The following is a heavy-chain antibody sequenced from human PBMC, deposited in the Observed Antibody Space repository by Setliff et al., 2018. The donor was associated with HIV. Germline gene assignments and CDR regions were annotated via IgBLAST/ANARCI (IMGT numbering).Heavy chain of an antibody. D-gene: IGHD6-13*01. V-gene: IGHV4-61*09. CDR2: IHTSGST. CDR3: ARESSSYYFLGAFDS. Sequence: SETLSLTCTVFGGSINSDSYYWTWIRQPAGKGLEWIGHIHTSGSTNYNPSLKSRVTISIDTSKNQFSLKLRSATATDTALYYCARESSSYYFLGAFDSWGQGTLVTVSS. J-gene: IGHJ4*02. CDR1: GGSINSDSYY.